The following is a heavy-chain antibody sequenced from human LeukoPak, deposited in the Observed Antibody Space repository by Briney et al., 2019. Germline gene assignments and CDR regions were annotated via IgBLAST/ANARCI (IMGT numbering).Heavy chain of an antibody. J-gene: IGHJ3*02. CDR3: ARAHREGAFDI. CDR1: GGSFSGYY. V-gene: IGHV4-34*01. Sequence: SETLSLTCAVYGGSFSGYYWSWIRQAPGKGLEWIGEINHSGSTNYNPSLKSRVTISVDTSKNQFSLKLSSVTAADTAVYYCARAHREGAFDIWGQGTMVTVSS. CDR2: INHSGST. D-gene: IGHD1-26*01.